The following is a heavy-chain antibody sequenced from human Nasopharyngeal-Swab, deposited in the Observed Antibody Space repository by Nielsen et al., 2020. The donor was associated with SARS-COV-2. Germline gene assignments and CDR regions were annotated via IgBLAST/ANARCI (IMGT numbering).Heavy chain of an antibody. Sequence: ASVKVSCKASGYTFTSYDINWVRQATGQGLEWMGWMNPNSGNTGYVQKFQGRVTMTRNTSISTAYMELSSLRSEDTAVYYCARLSNYDFWSGYYAYMDVWGKGTTVTVSS. D-gene: IGHD3-3*01. J-gene: IGHJ6*03. V-gene: IGHV1-8*01. CDR2: MNPNSGNT. CDR1: GYTFTSYD. CDR3: ARLSNYDFWSGYYAYMDV.